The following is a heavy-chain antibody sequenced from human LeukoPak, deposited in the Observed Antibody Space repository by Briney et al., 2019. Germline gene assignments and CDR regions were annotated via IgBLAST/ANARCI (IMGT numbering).Heavy chain of an antibody. Sequence: GSSVKVSCKASGGTFSSYAISWVRQAPGQGLEWMGRIIPILGIANYAQKFQGRVTITADKSTSTAYMELSSLRSEDTAVYYCARNSVHSYGSFDYWGQGTLVTVSS. V-gene: IGHV1-69*04. CDR1: GGTFSSYA. CDR3: ARNSVHSYGSFDY. D-gene: IGHD5-18*01. CDR2: IIPILGIA. J-gene: IGHJ4*02.